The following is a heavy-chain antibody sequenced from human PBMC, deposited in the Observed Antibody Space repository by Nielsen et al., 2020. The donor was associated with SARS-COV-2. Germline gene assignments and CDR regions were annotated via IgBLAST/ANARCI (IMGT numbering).Heavy chain of an antibody. Sequence: SETLSLTCTVSGGSISSGGYYWSWIRQHPGKGLEWIGYIYYSGSTHYNPSLKSRVTISVDTSKNQFSLKLSSVTAADTAVYYCARGEGGANDYWGQGTLVTVFS. J-gene: IGHJ4*02. CDR3: ARGEGGANDY. CDR2: IYYSGST. CDR1: GGSISSGGYY. D-gene: IGHD1-26*01. V-gene: IGHV4-31*03.